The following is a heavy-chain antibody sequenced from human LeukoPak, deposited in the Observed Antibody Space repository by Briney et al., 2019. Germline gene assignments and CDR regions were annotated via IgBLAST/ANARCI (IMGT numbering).Heavy chain of an antibody. J-gene: IGHJ5*02. Sequence: ASVKVSCKASGYTFTSYGISWVRQAPGQGLEWMGWISAYNGNTNYAQKLQGRVTMTTDTSTSTAYMELRSLRSDDTAVYYCARGNYDFWGGYSVYNWFDPWGQGTLVTVSS. V-gene: IGHV1-18*01. CDR2: ISAYNGNT. D-gene: IGHD3-3*01. CDR1: GYTFTSYG. CDR3: ARGNYDFWGGYSVYNWFDP.